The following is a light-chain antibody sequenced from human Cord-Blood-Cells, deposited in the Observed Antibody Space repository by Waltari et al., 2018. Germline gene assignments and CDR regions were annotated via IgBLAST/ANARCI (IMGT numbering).Light chain of an antibody. Sequence: QSALTQPASVSGSPGQSITISCTATSSDVGGYNSVSWYQQHPGKAPKLMIYDVSNRPSGVSNRFSGSKSGNTASLTISGLQAEDEADYYCSSYTSSSISYVFGTGTKVTVL. V-gene: IGLV2-14*01. CDR2: DVS. J-gene: IGLJ1*01. CDR1: SSDVGGYNS. CDR3: SSYTSSSISYV.